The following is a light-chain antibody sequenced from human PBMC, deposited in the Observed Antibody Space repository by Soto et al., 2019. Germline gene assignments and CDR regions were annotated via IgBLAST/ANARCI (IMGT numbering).Light chain of an antibody. Sequence: DIQLTQFPSSLSASVGDRVTITCRASQGIRNDLGWYQQNPGKAPKRLIYAASSLQSGVPSRFSGSGSGTEFTLAISSLQPEDSATFYCLQHSTYPLTFGQGTKVEIK. V-gene: IGKV1-17*01. CDR3: LQHSTYPLT. CDR2: AAS. J-gene: IGKJ1*01. CDR1: QGIRND.